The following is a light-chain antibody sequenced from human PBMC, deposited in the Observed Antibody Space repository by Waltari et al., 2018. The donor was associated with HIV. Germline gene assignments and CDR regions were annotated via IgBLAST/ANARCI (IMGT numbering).Light chain of an antibody. CDR2: DVS. CDR3: CSYAGSYTFGV. V-gene: IGLV2-11*01. J-gene: IGLJ1*01. CDR1: PSDIGRYDF. Sequence: QSALTQPPSASGPPGQSVTISCTGTPSDIGRYDFVSWYQQHPGKAPKLMIYDVSKRPSGVPDRFSGSKSGNTASLTISGLQAEDEADYYCCSYAGSYTFGVFGTGTKVTVL.